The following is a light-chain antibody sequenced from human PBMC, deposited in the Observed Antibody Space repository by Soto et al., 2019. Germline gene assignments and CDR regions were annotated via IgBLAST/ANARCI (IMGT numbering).Light chain of an antibody. CDR2: EAS. V-gene: IGKV3-11*01. CDR1: HSAPSY. Sequence: IVLTQSPATLSLSPEDVATLSVMASHSAPSYLAWYHQKPGQAPRPLTNEASNRATDIPARFSGSGSGTDFTLTISSLEPEDFAAYYCQPSNNWPLTFGGGTKV. CDR3: QPSNNWPLT. J-gene: IGKJ4*01.